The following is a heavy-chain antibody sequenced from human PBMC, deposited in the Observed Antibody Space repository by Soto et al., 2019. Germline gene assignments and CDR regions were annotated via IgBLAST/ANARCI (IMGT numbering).Heavy chain of an antibody. V-gene: IGHV3-23*01. J-gene: IGHJ4*02. Sequence: PGGSLRLSCAASGFTFSIFAMSWVRQSPGKGLEWVSTISGSGGSTYYADAVKGRFTISRDNSMGTLYLQMKSLRVEDTAIYYCAKEVSLGSTVDHGYWGQGXLVTVYS. D-gene: IGHD7-27*01. CDR1: GFTFSIFA. CDR3: AKEVSLGSTVDHGY. CDR2: ISGSGGST.